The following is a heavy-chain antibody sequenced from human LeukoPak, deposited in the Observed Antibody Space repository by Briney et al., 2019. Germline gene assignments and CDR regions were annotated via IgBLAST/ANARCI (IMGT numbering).Heavy chain of an antibody. V-gene: IGHV3-23*01. CDR2: ISGSGGST. CDR3: AKTFWAGSWYYDY. CDR1: GFTFSSYA. D-gene: IGHD6-13*01. J-gene: IGHJ4*02. Sequence: PGGSLRLSCAASGFTFSSYAMSWVRQAPGKGLEWVSAISGSGGSTYYADSVKGRFTISRDNSKNTLYLQMNSLRAKDTAVYYCAKTFWAGSWYYDYWGQGTLVTVSS.